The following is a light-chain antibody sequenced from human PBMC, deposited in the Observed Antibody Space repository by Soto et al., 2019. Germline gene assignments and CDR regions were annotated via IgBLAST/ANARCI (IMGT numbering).Light chain of an antibody. CDR3: QQRRDWPRT. Sequence: EIVLTQSPATLSLSPGERATLSCRASQSISSYLAWYQQKPGQAPRLLFYDASIRAAGIPARFSGSGSGTDSTLTISGLEPEALAVYYCQQRRDWPRTFGRGTKLEIK. CDR1: QSISSY. V-gene: IGKV3-11*01. CDR2: DAS. J-gene: IGKJ2*01.